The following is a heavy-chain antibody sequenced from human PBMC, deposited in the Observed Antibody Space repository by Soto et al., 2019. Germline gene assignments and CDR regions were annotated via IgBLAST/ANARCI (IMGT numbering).Heavy chain of an antibody. CDR3: AHTKDSSGFLTS. D-gene: IGHD3-22*01. CDR1: GFSLSVYGVR. CDR2: IHWNDDK. J-gene: IGHJ5*02. V-gene: IGHV2-5*01. Sequence: GPTLVSPTQALTLTCSFSGFSLSVYGVRVIWFRQPPGETLEWLALIHWNDDKRYSPYLKSRLTITKDTSKNQVVLTLTNLDPLDTGTYFCAHTKDSSGFLTSWGQGILVTVSS.